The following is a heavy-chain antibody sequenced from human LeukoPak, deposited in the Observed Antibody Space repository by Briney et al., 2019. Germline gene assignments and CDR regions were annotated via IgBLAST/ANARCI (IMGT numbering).Heavy chain of an antibody. CDR1: GFTFDDYA. J-gene: IGHJ4*02. D-gene: IGHD6-19*01. CDR2: ISWNSGSI. Sequence: GGSLRLSCAASGFTFDDYARHWVRQAPGKGLEWVSGISWNSGSIGYADSVKGRFTISRDNAKNSLYLQMNSLRAEDTALYYCAKGIQAVAGTIDYWGQGTLVTVSS. V-gene: IGHV3-9*01. CDR3: AKGIQAVAGTIDY.